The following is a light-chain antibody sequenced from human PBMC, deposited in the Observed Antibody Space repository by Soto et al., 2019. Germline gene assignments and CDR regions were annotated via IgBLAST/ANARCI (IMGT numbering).Light chain of an antibody. CDR3: CSYAGSSTYV. CDR1: SSDVGNYNL. Sequence: QSVLTPPASVSGSPGPSITISCTGTSSDVGNYNLVSWYQQHPGKAPKLMIYEVSKRPSGVSNRFSGSKSGNTASLTISILQAEDEADYYCCSYAGSSTYVFGTGTKVTVL. CDR2: EVS. V-gene: IGLV2-23*02. J-gene: IGLJ1*01.